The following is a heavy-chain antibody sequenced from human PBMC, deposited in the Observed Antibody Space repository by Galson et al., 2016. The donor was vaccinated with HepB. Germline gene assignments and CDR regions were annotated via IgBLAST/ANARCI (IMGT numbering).Heavy chain of an antibody. CDR1: GFTVSRNY. J-gene: IGHJ6*02. Sequence: SLRLSCAASGFTVSRNYMSWVRQAPGKGLEWVSLIYGAGSTYYADSVKGRFTISRDNSKNTLYLQMNSLRVEDTAVYYCASDVRVGSSWYPYSGGMDVWGQGTTVTVSS. D-gene: IGHD6-13*01. V-gene: IGHV3-53*01. CDR3: ASDVRVGSSWYPYSGGMDV. CDR2: IYGAGST.